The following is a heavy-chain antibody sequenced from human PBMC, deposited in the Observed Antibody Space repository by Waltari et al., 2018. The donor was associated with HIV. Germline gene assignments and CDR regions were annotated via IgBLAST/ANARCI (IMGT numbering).Heavy chain of an antibody. V-gene: IGHV1-2*02. J-gene: IGHJ4*02. D-gene: IGHD2-21*01. CDR2: IKPKSGGT. Sequence: QVQLMHSGAEVKKPGASLKLSCAASGYRFTSYYIYWVRQAPGQGLEWRGWIKPKSGGTKYGRRFEGEVSLTRDTSINTVFLEFNRLTLDDMAFYYCARGGGLNSIGHWGQGTLITVSS. CDR1: GYRFTSYY. CDR3: ARGGGLNSIGH.